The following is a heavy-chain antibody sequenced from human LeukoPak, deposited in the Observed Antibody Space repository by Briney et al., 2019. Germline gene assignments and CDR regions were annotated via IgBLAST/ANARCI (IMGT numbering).Heavy chain of an antibody. J-gene: IGHJ4*02. CDR3: AKDCGRGIVVVNPGGFDY. CDR2: ISWGGGST. CDR1: GFTFDDYA. D-gene: IGHD3-22*01. V-gene: IGHV3-43D*03. Sequence: GGSLRLSCAASGFTFDDYAMHWVRQAPGKGLEWVSLISWGGGSTYYADSVKGRFTISRNNSKNSLYLQMNSLRAEDTGLYYCAKDCGRGIVVVNPGGFDYWGQGTLVTVSS.